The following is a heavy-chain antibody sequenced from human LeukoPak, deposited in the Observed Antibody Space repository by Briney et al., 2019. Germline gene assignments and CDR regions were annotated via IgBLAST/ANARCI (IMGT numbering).Heavy chain of an antibody. CDR3: ARGRHGGSRAPWFDP. D-gene: IGHD3-16*01. CDR2: MNHSGST. Sequence: SETLSLTCAVYGGSFSGYYWSWIRQPPGKGLEWIGEMNHSGSTNYNPSLKSRVTISVDTSKNQFSLKLSSVTAADTAVYYCARGRHGGSRAPWFDPWGQGTLVTVSS. J-gene: IGHJ5*02. V-gene: IGHV4-34*01. CDR1: GGSFSGYY.